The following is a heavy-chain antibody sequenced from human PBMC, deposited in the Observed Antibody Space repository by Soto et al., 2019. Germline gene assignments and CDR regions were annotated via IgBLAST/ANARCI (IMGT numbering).Heavy chain of an antibody. CDR1: GGSISSYY. Sequence: SETLSLTCTVSGGSISSYYWSWIRQPPGKGLEWIGYIYYSGSTNYNPSLKSRVTISVDTSKNQFSLKLSSVTAADTAVYYCARADEYYYDSSGPSYAFDIWGQGTMVTVSS. CDR2: IYYSGST. V-gene: IGHV4-59*01. CDR3: ARADEYYYDSSGPSYAFDI. J-gene: IGHJ3*02. D-gene: IGHD3-22*01.